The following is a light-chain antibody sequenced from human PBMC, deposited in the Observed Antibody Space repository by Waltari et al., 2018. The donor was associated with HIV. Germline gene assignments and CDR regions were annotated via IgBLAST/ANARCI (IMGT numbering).Light chain of an antibody. CDR2: RNR. V-gene: IGLV10-54*04. CDR1: GNNVGDEG. Sequence: QAWPTQPPSVSKGLGQNVTITCTGNGNNVGDEGASWLQQREGHPPTLLSYRNRNRPSGIPVRFASSRPEVTASRTSAGLQPGGGAGSYWSSWDWTLKTMLFGGGTRLTVL. J-gene: IGLJ3*02. CDR3: SSWDWTLKTML.